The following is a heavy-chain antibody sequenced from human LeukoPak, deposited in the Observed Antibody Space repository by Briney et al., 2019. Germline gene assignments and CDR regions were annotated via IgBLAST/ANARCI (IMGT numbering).Heavy chain of an antibody. J-gene: IGHJ6*03. CDR2: IYYSGST. D-gene: IGHD2-15*01. V-gene: IGHV4-59*01. CDR3: ARDSCSGGSCYNYMDV. Sequence: SETLSLTCTVSGGSISSYYWSWIRQPPGKGLEWIGYIYYSGSTNYNPSLKSRVTISVDTSKNQFSLKLSSVIAADTAVYYCARDSCSGGSCYNYMDVWGKGTTVTVSS. CDR1: GGSISSYY.